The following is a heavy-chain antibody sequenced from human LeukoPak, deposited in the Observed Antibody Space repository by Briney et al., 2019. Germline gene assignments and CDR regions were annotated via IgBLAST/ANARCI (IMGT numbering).Heavy chain of an antibody. CDR1: GYTFNNYA. D-gene: IGHD6-19*01. CDR2: VSAYNGNT. CDR3: ARWLYSSGWYGS. Sequence: ASVRVSCKSSGYTFNNYAISWVRQAPGQGLEWMGWVSAYNGNTNYAQKLQGRVTMTTDTPTSTAYMELRSLRSDDTAVYYCARWLYSSGWYGSWGQGTLVTVSS. V-gene: IGHV1-18*01. J-gene: IGHJ5*02.